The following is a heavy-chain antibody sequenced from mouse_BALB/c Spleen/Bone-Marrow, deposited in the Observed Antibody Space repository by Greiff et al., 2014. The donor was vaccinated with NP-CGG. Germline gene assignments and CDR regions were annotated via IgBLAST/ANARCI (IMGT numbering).Heavy chain of an antibody. CDR3: ARYYYGSSYFDY. V-gene: IGHV14-3*02. CDR2: IDPANGNT. D-gene: IGHD1-1*01. CDR1: IKANY. J-gene: IGHJ2*01. Sequence: IKANYMLWVKKKPEQGLEWIGRIDPANGNTKYDPKFQGKATITADTSSNTAYLQLSSLTSEDTAVYYCARYYYGSSYFDYWGQGTTLTVSS.